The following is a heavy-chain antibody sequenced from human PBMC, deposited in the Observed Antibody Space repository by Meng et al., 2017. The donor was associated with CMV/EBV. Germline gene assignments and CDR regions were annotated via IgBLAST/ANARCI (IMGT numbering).Heavy chain of an antibody. D-gene: IGHD3-3*01. Sequence: QVQLQHLGAGLLEPSETLSHTCGVYGGSFSVYYWSWIRQPPGKGLEWIGEINHSGSTNYNPSLKSRVTISVDTSKNQFSLKLSSVTAADTAVYYCARGRTGEHDFWSGYWADYWGQGTLVTVSS. CDR3: ARGRTGEHDFWSGYWADY. CDR2: INHSGST. CDR1: GGSFSVYY. J-gene: IGHJ4*02. V-gene: IGHV4-34*01.